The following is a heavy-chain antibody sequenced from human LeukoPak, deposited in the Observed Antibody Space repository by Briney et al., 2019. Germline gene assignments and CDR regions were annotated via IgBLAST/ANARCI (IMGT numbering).Heavy chain of an antibody. CDR2: INPNSGGT. J-gene: IGHJ6*02. Sequence: ASVKVSCKASGYTFTGYYMHWVRQAPGQGLEWMGWINPNSGGTNYAQKFQGRVTMTRDTSISTAYMELSRLRSDDTAVYYCARGRYYDSSGNYYYYGMDVWGQGTTVTVSS. V-gene: IGHV1-2*02. CDR1: GYTFTGYY. CDR3: ARGRYYDSSGNYYYYGMDV. D-gene: IGHD3-22*01.